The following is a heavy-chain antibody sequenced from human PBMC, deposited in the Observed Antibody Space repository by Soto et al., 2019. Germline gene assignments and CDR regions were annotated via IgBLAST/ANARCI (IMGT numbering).Heavy chain of an antibody. Sequence: GGSLRLSCAASGFTFSGSAMHWVRQASGKGLEWVGRIRSKANSYAKAYAASVKGRFTISRDESKNTAYLQMNSLKTEETAVYYCTRHPPPPVAAAEKRESWFDPWGQGTLVTVSS. CDR1: GFTFSGSA. J-gene: IGHJ5*02. D-gene: IGHD6-13*01. V-gene: IGHV3-73*01. CDR3: TRHPPPPVAAAEKRESWFDP. CDR2: IRSKANSYAK.